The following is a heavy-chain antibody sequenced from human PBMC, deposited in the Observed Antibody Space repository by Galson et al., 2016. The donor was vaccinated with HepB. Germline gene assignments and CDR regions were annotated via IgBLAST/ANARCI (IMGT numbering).Heavy chain of an antibody. D-gene: IGHD5-24*01. CDR1: GGSLSSTNYY. Sequence: SETLSLTCAVSGGSLSSTNYYWAWIRQPPGKGLEWIGSMYYSGSTYYKPSLKSRVTISVDTSKNQFSLKLTSVTAEDTAMYYCARHREGGALGGMDVWGQGTTVTVSS. J-gene: IGHJ6*02. CDR2: MYYSGST. V-gene: IGHV4-39*01. CDR3: ARHREGGALGGMDV.